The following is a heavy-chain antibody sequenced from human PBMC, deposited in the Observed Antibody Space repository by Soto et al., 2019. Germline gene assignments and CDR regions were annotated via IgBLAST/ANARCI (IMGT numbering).Heavy chain of an antibody. Sequence: SEPLSLTCTVSGGSVTSDEYYWTWIRQSPGKGLEWIGYISNSGSTGYNPSLKTRLSMSVDRSKNQFTLRLTSVTAADTAVYFCATESGSTYGYFDHWGQGTQVTVSS. CDR2: ISNSGST. V-gene: IGHV4-30-4*01. J-gene: IGHJ4*02. D-gene: IGHD5-18*01. CDR3: ATESGSTYGYFDH. CDR1: GGSVTSDEYY.